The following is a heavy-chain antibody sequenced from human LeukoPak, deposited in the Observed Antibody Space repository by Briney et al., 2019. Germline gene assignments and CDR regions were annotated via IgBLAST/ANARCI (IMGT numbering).Heavy chain of an antibody. J-gene: IGHJ4*02. CDR1: GFTFSSYE. CDR2: ISSSGSTI. Sequence: GGSLRLSCAASGFTFSSYEMNWVRQAPGKGLEWVSYISSSGSTIYYADSVKGRFTISRDNSKNTLYLQINSLRAEDTAVHFCAKDRLGGPYFFHYWGQGTLVTVSS. D-gene: IGHD3-16*01. CDR3: AKDRLGGPYFFHY. V-gene: IGHV3-48*03.